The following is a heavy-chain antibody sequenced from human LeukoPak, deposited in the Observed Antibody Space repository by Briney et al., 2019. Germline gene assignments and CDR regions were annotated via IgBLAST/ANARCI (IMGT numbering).Heavy chain of an antibody. CDR3: AKEGYYYDSSGYLDY. Sequence: PGRSLRLSRAASGFTFSSYGMHWVRQAPGKGLEWGAVIWYDGSNKYYADSVKGRFTISRDNSKNTLYLQMNSLRAEDTAVYYCAKEGYYYDSSGYLDYWGQGTLVTVSS. D-gene: IGHD3-22*01. CDR1: GFTFSSYG. V-gene: IGHV3-33*06. J-gene: IGHJ4*02. CDR2: IWYDGSNK.